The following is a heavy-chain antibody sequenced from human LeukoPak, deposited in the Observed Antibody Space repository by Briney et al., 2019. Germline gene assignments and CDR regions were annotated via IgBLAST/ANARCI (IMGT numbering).Heavy chain of an antibody. CDR3: VREARESGGFDY. V-gene: IGHV3-21*01. Sequence: GGSLRLSCAASGFTFSSYSMNWVRQAPGKGLEWVSSISSSSSYIYYADSVKGRFTISRDNAKNSLYLQMNSLRAEDTAVYYCVREARESGGFDYWGQGTLVTVSS. D-gene: IGHD5-24*01. CDR2: ISSSSSYI. J-gene: IGHJ4*02. CDR1: GFTFSSYS.